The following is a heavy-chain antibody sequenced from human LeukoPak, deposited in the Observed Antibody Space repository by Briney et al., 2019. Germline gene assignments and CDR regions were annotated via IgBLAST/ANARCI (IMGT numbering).Heavy chain of an antibody. Sequence: GGSLRLSCAASGFTFSSYSMNWVRQAPGKGLEWVSSISSSSSYIYYADSVKGRFTISGDNAKNPLYLQMNSLRAEDTAVYYCARDLSEYYYYGMDVWGQGTTVTVSS. D-gene: IGHD2/OR15-2a*01. V-gene: IGHV3-21*01. J-gene: IGHJ6*02. CDR3: ARDLSEYYYYGMDV. CDR2: ISSSSSYI. CDR1: GFTFSSYS.